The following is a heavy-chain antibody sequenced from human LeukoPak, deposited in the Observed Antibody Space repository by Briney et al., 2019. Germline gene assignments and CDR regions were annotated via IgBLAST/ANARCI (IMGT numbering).Heavy chain of an antibody. V-gene: IGHV3-48*03. D-gene: IGHD3-22*01. J-gene: IGHJ4*02. CDR2: ISSSGSTV. CDR3: AREKFYDNSGYDY. Sequence: GGSLRLSCAASGFTFSRYEMNWVRQAAGQGLEWVAYISSSGSTVYYADSVKGRFTISRDNAKNSLFLHMNSLRDEDTADYYCAREKFYDNSGYDYWGQGTLVTVSS. CDR1: GFTFSRYE.